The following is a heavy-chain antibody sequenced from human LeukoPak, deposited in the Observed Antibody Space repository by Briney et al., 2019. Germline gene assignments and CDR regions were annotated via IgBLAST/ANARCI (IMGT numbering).Heavy chain of an antibody. J-gene: IGHJ4*02. D-gene: IGHD6-19*01. Sequence: GGSLRLSCAASGFTFSSYGMHWVRQAPGKWLEWVAVISYDGSNKYYADSVKGRFTISRDNSKNTLYLQMNSLRAEDTAVYSCAKDQWLVLDYWGQGTLVTVSS. V-gene: IGHV3-30*18. CDR2: ISYDGSNK. CDR3: AKDQWLVLDY. CDR1: GFTFSSYG.